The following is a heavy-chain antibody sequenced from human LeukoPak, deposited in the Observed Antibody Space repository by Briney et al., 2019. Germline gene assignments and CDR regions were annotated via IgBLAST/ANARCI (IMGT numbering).Heavy chain of an antibody. CDR1: GGSISSGSYY. J-gene: IGHJ4*02. CDR3: ARGNPSLYSSGWYPFDY. CDR2: IYTSGST. V-gene: IGHV4-61*02. Sequence: PSETLSLTCTVSGGSISSGSYYWSWIRQPAGKGLEWIGRIYTSGSTNYNPSLKSRVTTSVDTSKNQFSLKLSSVAAADTALYYCARGNPSLYSSGWYPFDYWGQGTLVTVSS. D-gene: IGHD6-19*01.